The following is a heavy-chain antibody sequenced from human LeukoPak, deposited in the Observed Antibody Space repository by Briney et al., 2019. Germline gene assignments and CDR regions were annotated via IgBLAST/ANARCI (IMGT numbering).Heavy chain of an antibody. CDR2: ISSGSSYI. J-gene: IGHJ4*02. CDR1: GFTFSSYS. D-gene: IGHD4-17*01. Sequence: GESLRLSCAASGFTFSSYSINWVRQAPGKGLEWVSFISSGSSYIYYADSVKGRFTISRDNAKNSLYLQMNSLRAEDTAVYYCAREGTTVCIDYWGQGTLVTVSS. V-gene: IGHV3-21*01. CDR3: AREGTTVCIDY.